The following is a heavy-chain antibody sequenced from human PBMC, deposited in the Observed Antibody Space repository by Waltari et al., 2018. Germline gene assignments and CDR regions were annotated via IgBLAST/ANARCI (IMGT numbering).Heavy chain of an antibody. Sequence: EVQLVESGGGLVQLGGSLRLSCAASGFTLSSFWMNWVRQTPGKGLEWVAGIKQDGSEKYYADSVKGRFTISRDNAKNSLYLQMNSLRAEDTAVYYCATSGWYCFDYWGQGTLVTVSS. J-gene: IGHJ4*02. D-gene: IGHD6-19*01. V-gene: IGHV3-7*01. CDR2: IKQDGSEK. CDR1: GFTLSSFW. CDR3: ATSGWYCFDY.